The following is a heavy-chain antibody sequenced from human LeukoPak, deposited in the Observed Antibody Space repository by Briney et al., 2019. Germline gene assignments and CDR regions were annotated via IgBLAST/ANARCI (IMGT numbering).Heavy chain of an antibody. CDR1: GGSFSGYY. CDR2: INHSGST. D-gene: IGHD4-23*01. V-gene: IGHV4-34*01. J-gene: IGHJ4*02. CDR3: ARGPGGDY. Sequence: PSETLSLTCAVEGGSFSGYYWSWIGQRPGEGRERSGGINHSGSTNYKPCLKRGVTISVDTSKNQCSLKLSSVTAADTAVYYCARGPGGDYWGQGTLVTVSS.